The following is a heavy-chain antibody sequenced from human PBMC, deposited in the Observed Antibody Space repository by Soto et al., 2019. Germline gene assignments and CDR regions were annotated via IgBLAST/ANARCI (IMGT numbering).Heavy chain of an antibody. CDR1: GGSISSSSYY. J-gene: IGHJ3*02. D-gene: IGHD4-17*01. V-gene: IGHV4-39*01. CDR3: AISDYGDDGAFDI. Sequence: QLQLQESGPGLVRPSETLALTCTVSGGSISSSSYYWGWIRQPPGKGLEWIGSIYYSGSTYYHPSLKSRVTISVDTSKNQFSLKLSSVTAADTAVYYCAISDYGDDGAFDIWGQGTMVTVSS. CDR2: IYYSGST.